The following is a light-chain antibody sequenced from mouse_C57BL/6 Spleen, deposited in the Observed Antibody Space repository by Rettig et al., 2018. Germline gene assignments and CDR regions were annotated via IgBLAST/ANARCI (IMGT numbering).Light chain of an antibody. CDR1: SSVSH. CDR2: DTS. V-gene: IGKV4-55*01. J-gene: IGKJ4*01. CDR3: QQWSSYPFT. Sequence: QIVLTQSPAIMSASPGEKLTMPCSASSSVSHLHWHQQKPGSSPRLLIYDTSNLASGVPVRFSGSGSGTSSSLTISRMEAEDAATYYCQQWSSYPFTFGSGTKLEIK.